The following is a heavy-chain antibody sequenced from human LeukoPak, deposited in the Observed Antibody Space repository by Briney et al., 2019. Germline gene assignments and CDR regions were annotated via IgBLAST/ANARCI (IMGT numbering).Heavy chain of an antibody. J-gene: IGHJ6*03. CDR1: GYTFTSYG. Sequence: GASVKVSCKASGYTFTSYGISWVRQAPGQGLEWMGWISAYNGNTNYAQKLQGRVTMTTDTSTSTAYMELRSLRSDDTAVYYCARVVYSYGSRDYYMDVWGKGTTVTVSS. D-gene: IGHD5-18*01. CDR3: ARVVYSYGSRDYYMDV. CDR2: ISAYNGNT. V-gene: IGHV1-18*01.